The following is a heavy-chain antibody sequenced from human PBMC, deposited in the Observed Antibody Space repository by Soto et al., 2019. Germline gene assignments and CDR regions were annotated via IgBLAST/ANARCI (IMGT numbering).Heavy chain of an antibody. J-gene: IGHJ5*02. V-gene: IGHV1-3*01. CDR2: IHAGNGDT. Sequence: QVQLVQSGAEVKKPGASVKVSCKASGYTFSSYAVQWVRQAPGQSLEWIGWIHAGNGDTKYSQKIHGRVTLTTDTSANTAYMDLSSLRAEDTAVYYCARVPRYASDIVEVPAVMFDDWFVPWGQGTLVTVSS. CDR1: GYTFSSYA. D-gene: IGHD2-2*01. CDR3: ARVPRYASDIVEVPAVMFDDWFVP.